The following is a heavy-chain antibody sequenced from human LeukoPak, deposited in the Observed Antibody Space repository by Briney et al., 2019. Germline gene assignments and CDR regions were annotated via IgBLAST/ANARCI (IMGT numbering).Heavy chain of an antibody. D-gene: IGHD3-22*01. J-gene: IGHJ4*02. Sequence: PGGSLRLSCAASGFTFSSYGMHWVRQAPGKGLEWVAFIRYDGSNKYYGDSVKGRFTISRDNSKNTLYLQMNSLRAEDTAVYYCAKEGQDYYDSSGYLGLGHFDYWGQGTLVTVSS. V-gene: IGHV3-30*02. CDR3: AKEGQDYYDSSGYLGLGHFDY. CDR2: IRYDGSNK. CDR1: GFTFSSYG.